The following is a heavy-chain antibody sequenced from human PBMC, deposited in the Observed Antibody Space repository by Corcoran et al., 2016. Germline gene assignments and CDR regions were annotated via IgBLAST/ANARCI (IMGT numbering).Heavy chain of an antibody. CDR2: SYYSGST. D-gene: IGHD4-17*01. CDR3: ARGTTTVTSWFDP. V-gene: IGHV4-59*01. J-gene: IGHJ5*02. CDR1: GGAISNYY. Sequence: QVQLQESGPGLVKPSETLSLTCTVSGGAISNYYWSWIRQPPGKGLEWIGFSYYSGSTNYNPSLKSRVTISVDTSKNQFSLKLSSVTAADTAMYYCARGTTTVTSWFDPWGQGTLVTVSS.